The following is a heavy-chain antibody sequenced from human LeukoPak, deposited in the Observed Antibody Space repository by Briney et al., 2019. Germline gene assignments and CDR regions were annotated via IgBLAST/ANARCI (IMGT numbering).Heavy chain of an antibody. CDR1: GGSISSSSYY. CDR2: IYYSGST. Sequence: TASETLSLTCTVSGGSISSSSYYWGWIRQPPGKGLEWIGSIYYSGSTYYNPSLKSRVTISVDTSKNQFSLKLSSVTAADTAVYYCARRKWTSPAFDIWGQGTMVTVSS. V-gene: IGHV4-39*07. J-gene: IGHJ3*02. CDR3: ARRKWTSPAFDI. D-gene: IGHD2-8*01.